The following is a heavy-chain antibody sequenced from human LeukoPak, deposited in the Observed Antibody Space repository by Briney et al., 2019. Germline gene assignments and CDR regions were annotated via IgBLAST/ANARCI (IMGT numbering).Heavy chain of an antibody. V-gene: IGHV3-21*01. J-gene: IGHJ4*02. D-gene: IGHD1/OR15-1a*01. CDR1: GFRFRDYT. CDR2: ISSSSSYI. CDR3: AKDSPSRTATTEVPVDC. Sequence: GGSLRLSCAASGFRFRDYTMNWVRQASGKGLEWLASISSSSSYIYFADSVRGRFTISRDNAKNSLYLQMNSLRAEDTAGYYCAKDSPSRTATTEVPVDCWGQGTLVTVS.